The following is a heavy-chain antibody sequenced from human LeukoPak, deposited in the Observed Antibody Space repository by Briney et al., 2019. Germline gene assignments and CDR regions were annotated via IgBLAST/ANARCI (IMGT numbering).Heavy chain of an antibody. V-gene: IGHV1-69*04. D-gene: IGHD6-13*01. CDR3: ARVRTIAATPDYYYYGMDV. J-gene: IGHJ6*02. Sequence: VASVKVSCKASGGTFSSYAISWVRQAPGQGLEWMGRIIPILGIANYAQKFQGRVTITADKSTSTAYMELSSLRSEDTAVYYCARVRTIAATPDYYYYGMDVWGQGTTVTVSS. CDR2: IIPILGIA. CDR1: GGTFSSYA.